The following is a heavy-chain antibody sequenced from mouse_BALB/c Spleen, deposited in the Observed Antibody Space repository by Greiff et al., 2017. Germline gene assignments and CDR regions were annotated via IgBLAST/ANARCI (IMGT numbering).Heavy chain of an antibody. V-gene: IGHV3-8*02. J-gene: IGHJ4*01. D-gene: IGHD2-14*01. Sequence: VQLQQSGPSLVKPSQTLSLTCSVTGDSITSGYWNWIRKFPGNKLEYMGYISYSGSTYYNPSLKSRISITRDTSKNQYYLQLNSVTTEDTATYYCARWDYRYEGDAMDYWGQGTSVTVSS. CDR2: ISYSGST. CDR1: GDSITSGY. CDR3: ARWDYRYEGDAMDY.